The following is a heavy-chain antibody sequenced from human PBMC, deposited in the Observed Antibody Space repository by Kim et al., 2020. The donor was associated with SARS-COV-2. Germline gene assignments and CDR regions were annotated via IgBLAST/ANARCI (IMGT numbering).Heavy chain of an antibody. V-gene: IGHV3-48*03. Sequence: GGSLRLSCAASGFSFGSYDMNWVRQAPGKGLEWVSYISSSGGSIYYADSVKGRFTVSRDNAKNSLFLQVNTLRVEDTAIYYCARARGLLKVGVNPLGYWGLGTLVTVSS. CDR2: ISSSGGSI. J-gene: IGHJ4*02. CDR1: GFSFGSYD. D-gene: IGHD1-26*01. CDR3: ARARGLLKVGVNPLGY.